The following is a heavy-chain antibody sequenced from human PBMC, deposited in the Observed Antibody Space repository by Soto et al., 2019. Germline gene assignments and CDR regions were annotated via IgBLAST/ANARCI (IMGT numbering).Heavy chain of an antibody. CDR1: DDSVNSIGYY. D-gene: IGHD1-26*01. J-gene: IGHJ4*02. Sequence: PSETLSLTCDVSDDSVNSIGYYWTWIRQHPGKGLEWIGCVCYSVRTYYNPSLKSRLGMALDTSKDQFSLKMNSMTAADTAVYYCARMLADRYHLGGAGTL. V-gene: IGHV4-31*02. CDR3: ARMLADRYHL. CDR2: VCYSVRT.